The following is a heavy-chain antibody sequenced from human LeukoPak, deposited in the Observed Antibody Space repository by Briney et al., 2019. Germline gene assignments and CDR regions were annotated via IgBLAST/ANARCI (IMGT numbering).Heavy chain of an antibody. V-gene: IGHV3-23*01. CDR2: ISGSGGST. J-gene: IGHJ4*02. CDR3: ARDQGIFDY. Sequence: GGSLRLSCAASGFTFSSYAMSWVRQAPGKGLEWVSRISGSGGSTYYADSVKGRFTISRDNAKNSLYLQMNSLRDEDSAVYYCARDQGIFDYWGQGTLVTVSS. CDR1: GFTFSSYA.